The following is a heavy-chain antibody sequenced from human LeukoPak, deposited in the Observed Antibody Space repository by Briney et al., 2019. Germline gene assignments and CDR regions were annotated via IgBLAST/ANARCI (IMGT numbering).Heavy chain of an antibody. J-gene: IGHJ3*02. Sequence: SETLSLTCTVSGGSISSGGYYWSWIRQHPGKGLEWFGYIYYSGSTYYNPSLKSRVTISVDTSKNQFSLKLSSVTAADTAVYYCARAPLYYDFLDAFDIWGQGTMVTVSS. CDR3: ARAPLYYDFLDAFDI. CDR2: IYYSGST. V-gene: IGHV4-31*03. CDR1: GGSISSGGYY. D-gene: IGHD3-3*01.